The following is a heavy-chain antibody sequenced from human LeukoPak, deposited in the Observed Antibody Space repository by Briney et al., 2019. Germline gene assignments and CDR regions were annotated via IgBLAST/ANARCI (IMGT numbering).Heavy chain of an antibody. CDR2: TYPRDSDT. V-gene: IGHV5-51*01. CDR3: ATSSGPYDAGDY. CDR1: GYSFSNYW. D-gene: IGHD3-16*01. Sequence: GESLKISCKGSGYSFSNYWIGWVRQMPGKRLEWMGTTYPRDSDTRYNPSFQGQVTLSADKSIGTAYLQWSSLKASDTAMYYCATSSGPYDAGDYWGQGTLVTVSS. J-gene: IGHJ4*02.